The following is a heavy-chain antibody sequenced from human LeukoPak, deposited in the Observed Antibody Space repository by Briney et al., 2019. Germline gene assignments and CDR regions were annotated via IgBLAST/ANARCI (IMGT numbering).Heavy chain of an antibody. CDR3: ARATRGDLLSEF. Sequence: ASVKVSCKTSGYTFANYDITWVRPAPGRGLEWMGWMNPYSTNTGYARQYQGRLSMTRDISITTAYMELSSLRSEDTAVYYCARATRGDLLSEFWGQGSLITVSS. D-gene: IGHD2/OR15-2a*01. CDR1: GYTFANYD. V-gene: IGHV1-8*01. CDR2: MNPYSTNT. J-gene: IGHJ4*02.